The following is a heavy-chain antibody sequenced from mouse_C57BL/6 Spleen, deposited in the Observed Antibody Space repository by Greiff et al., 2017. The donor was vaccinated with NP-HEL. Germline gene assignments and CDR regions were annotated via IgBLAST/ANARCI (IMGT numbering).Heavy chain of an antibody. CDR3: TTGFAY. J-gene: IGHJ3*01. CDR1: GFTFSDAW. CDR2: IRDKTNNHAT. V-gene: IGHV6-6*01. Sequence: DVMLVESGGGLVQPGGSMKLSCAASGFTFSDAWMDWVRQSPEKGLEWVAEIRDKTNNHATYYAEFVKGRFTISRDDSKSSVYVQMNNLRAEDTGIYYCTTGFAYWGQGTLVTVSA.